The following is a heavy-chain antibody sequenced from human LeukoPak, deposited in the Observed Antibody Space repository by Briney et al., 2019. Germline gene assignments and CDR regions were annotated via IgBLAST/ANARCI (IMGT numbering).Heavy chain of an antibody. CDR2: IYHSGST. J-gene: IGHJ4*02. Sequence: SETLSLTCTVSGYSISSGYYWGWIRQPPGKGLEWIGNIYHSGSTYYNPSLKSRVTISVDTSKNQFFLKLSSVTAADTAVYYCARAEVPGTFDYWGQGTLVTVSS. CDR3: ARAEVPGTFDY. V-gene: IGHV4-38-2*02. CDR1: GYSISSGYY. D-gene: IGHD1-1*01.